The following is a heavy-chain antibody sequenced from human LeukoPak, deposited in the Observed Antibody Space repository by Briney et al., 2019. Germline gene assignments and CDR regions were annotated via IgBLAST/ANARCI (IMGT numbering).Heavy chain of an antibody. D-gene: IGHD6-19*01. CDR2: FDPEDGET. J-gene: IGHJ6*03. V-gene: IGHV1-24*01. Sequence: ASVKVSCKVSGYTLTELSMHWVRQAPGKGLEWMGGFDPEDGETIYAQKFQDRVKMTADESTTTVYMELSSLRYEDTAVYFCSRSGGWSADFYSYYYMDVWGKGSTVAVSS. CDR3: SRSGGWSADFYSYYYMDV. CDR1: GYTLTELS.